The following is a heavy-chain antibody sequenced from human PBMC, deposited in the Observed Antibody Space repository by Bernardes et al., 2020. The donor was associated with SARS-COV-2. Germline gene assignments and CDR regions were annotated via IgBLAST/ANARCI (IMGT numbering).Heavy chain of an antibody. CDR3: AEGNHYGEKKGDLAGSDS. D-gene: IGHD3-16*01. Sequence: SVKVSCTASVCTFSRHTVSWVRQAPGQGLDWMGRIIPLVCVKNYTQKFQGRISITADTSATTAYLELSSLRSDDTAVYYCAEGNHYGEKKGDLAGSDSWGQGTLVTVSS. CDR1: VCTFSRHT. V-gene: IGHV1-69*02. J-gene: IGHJ4*02. CDR2: IIPLVCVK.